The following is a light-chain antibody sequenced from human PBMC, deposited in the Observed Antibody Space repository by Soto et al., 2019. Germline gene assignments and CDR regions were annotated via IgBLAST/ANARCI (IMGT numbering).Light chain of an antibody. CDR2: GAS. CDR3: QQYNNWWT. Sequence: DIVLTQSPGSLSVSPGERATLSCRASQSVSSKLAWYQQKPGQAPRLLIYGASTRATGIPARFSGSGSGTEFTLTISSLQSEDFAVYYCQQYNNWWTFGQGTKVDIK. CDR1: QSVSSK. V-gene: IGKV3-15*01. J-gene: IGKJ1*01.